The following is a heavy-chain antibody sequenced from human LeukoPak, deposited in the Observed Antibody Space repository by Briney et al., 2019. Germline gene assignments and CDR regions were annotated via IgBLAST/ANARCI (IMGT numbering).Heavy chain of an antibody. CDR2: ISSSGRTT. CDR1: GFTFSDFY. Sequence: GGSLRLSCAASGFTFSDFYMDWIRQAPGKGLEWVAHISSSGRTTHYADSVKGRFTIPRDNAKNSLSLQMNSLRAEDTAVYYCASGVILTLFDYWGLGTLVTVSS. V-gene: IGHV3-11*01. CDR3: ASGVILTLFDY. D-gene: IGHD3-16*02. J-gene: IGHJ4*02.